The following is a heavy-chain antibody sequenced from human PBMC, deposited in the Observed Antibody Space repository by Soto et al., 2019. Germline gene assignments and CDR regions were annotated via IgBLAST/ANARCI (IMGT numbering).Heavy chain of an antibody. D-gene: IGHD2-2*01. V-gene: IGHV1-18*01. CDR3: ARGRCSSTSCYVGAYYYYMDV. CDR2: ISAYNGNT. J-gene: IGHJ6*03. CDR1: GYTFTSYG. Sequence: ASGKVSCKASGYTFTSYGISWVRQAPGQGLEWMGWISAYNGNTNYAQKLQGRVTMTTDTSTSTAYMELRSLRSDDTAVYYCARGRCSSTSCYVGAYYYYMDVWGKGTTVTVSS.